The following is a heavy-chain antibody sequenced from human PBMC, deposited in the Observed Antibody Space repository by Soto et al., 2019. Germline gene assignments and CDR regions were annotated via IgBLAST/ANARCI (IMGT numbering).Heavy chain of an antibody. J-gene: IGHJ4*02. CDR1: GFTFSSYA. Sequence: QVQLVESGGGVVQPGRSLRLSCAASGFTFSSYAMHWVRQAPGKGLEWVAVISYDGSNKYYADSVKGRFTISRDNSKNTLYQQMNSLRAEATAVYYCECGIVVVPAATDPGIAAVRNYGVVYWGQGTLVTVSS. CDR3: ECGIVVVPAATDPGIAAVRNYGVVY. D-gene: IGHD2-2*01. CDR2: ISYDGSNK. V-gene: IGHV3-30-3*01.